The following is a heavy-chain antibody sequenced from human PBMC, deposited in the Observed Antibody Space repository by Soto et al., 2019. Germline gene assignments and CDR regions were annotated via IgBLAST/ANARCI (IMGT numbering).Heavy chain of an antibody. CDR1: GFTFSSYA. CDR3: AKDKGGGYCSGGSCLIVDY. D-gene: IGHD2-15*01. V-gene: IGHV3-23*01. CDR2: ISGSGGST. Sequence: EVQLLESGGGLVQPGGSLRLSCAASGFTFSSYAMSWVRQAPGKGLEWVSAISGSGGSTYYADSVKGRFTISRDNSKNTLYLQMNSLRAEDTAVYYCAKDKGGGYCSGGSCLIVDYWGLGTLVTVSS. J-gene: IGHJ4*02.